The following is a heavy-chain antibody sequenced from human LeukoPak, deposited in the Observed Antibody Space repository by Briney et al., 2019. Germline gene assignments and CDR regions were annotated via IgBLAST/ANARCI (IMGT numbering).Heavy chain of an antibody. CDR2: IFHSGST. J-gene: IGHJ5*02. CDR3: ARRGYCSGGSCYSRWFDP. Sequence: SETLSLTCTVSGDSIRSSSYYRGWIRQPPGSGLEWIATIFHSGSTYYNPSLKSRVTISVDTSKNQFSLEMTSVTAADTAVYYCARRGYCSGGSCYSRWFDPWGQGTLVTVSS. D-gene: IGHD2-15*01. CDR1: GDSIRSSSYY. V-gene: IGHV4-39*01.